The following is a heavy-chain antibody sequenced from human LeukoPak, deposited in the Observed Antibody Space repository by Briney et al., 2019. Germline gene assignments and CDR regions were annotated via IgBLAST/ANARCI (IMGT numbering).Heavy chain of an antibody. V-gene: IGHV3-74*01. Sequence: GGSLRLSCAASGFTFSSYWMHWVRQAPGKGLVWVSRINTDGSSTSYADSVKGRFTISRDNAKNTLYLQMNGLRAEDTAVYYCARDLRNYVGLPFDYWGQGTLVTVSS. CDR1: GFTFSSYW. CDR3: ARDLRNYVGLPFDY. D-gene: IGHD4-11*01. CDR2: INTDGSST. J-gene: IGHJ4*02.